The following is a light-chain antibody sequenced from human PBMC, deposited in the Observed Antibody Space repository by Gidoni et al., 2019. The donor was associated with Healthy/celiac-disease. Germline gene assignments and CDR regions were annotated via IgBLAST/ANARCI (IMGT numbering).Light chain of an antibody. V-gene: IGKV3-11*01. CDR3: QQRSNWPPFT. J-gene: IGKJ3*01. Sequence: EIVLTQSPATLSLSPGERATLSCRASQSVSSYLAWYQQKPGQAPRLLIYDASNRATGIPARVSGSGSGTDFTLTISSLEPEDFSVYYCQQRSNWPPFTFGPXTKVDIK. CDR1: QSVSSY. CDR2: DAS.